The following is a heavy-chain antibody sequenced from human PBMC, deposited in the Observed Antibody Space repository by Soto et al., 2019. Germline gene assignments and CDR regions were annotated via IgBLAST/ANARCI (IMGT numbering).Heavy chain of an antibody. Sequence: PGGSLRLSCAASGFTFSSYAMHWVRQAPGKGLEWVAVISYDGSNKYYADSVKGRFTISRDNSKNTLYLEMNSLRAEDTAVYYCARDKAYDFWSGNLPYYYGMDVWGQGTTDTVSS. V-gene: IGHV3-30-3*01. D-gene: IGHD3-3*01. CDR2: ISYDGSNK. CDR3: ARDKAYDFWSGNLPYYYGMDV. CDR1: GFTFSSYA. J-gene: IGHJ6*02.